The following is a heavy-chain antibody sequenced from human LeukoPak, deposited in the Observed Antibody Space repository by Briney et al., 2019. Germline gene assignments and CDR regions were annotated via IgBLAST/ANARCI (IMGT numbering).Heavy chain of an antibody. V-gene: IGHV3-7*01. CDR2: IKQDGSEK. CDR3: ARDVEALDPFDY. D-gene: IGHD3/OR15-3a*01. Sequence: GGSLRLSCAASGFTFSNYAMSWVRQAPGKGLEWVANIKQDGSEKYYVDSVKGRFTISRDNAKNSLYLQMNSLRAEDTAVYYCARDVEALDPFDYWGQGTLVTVSS. CDR1: GFTFSNYA. J-gene: IGHJ4*02.